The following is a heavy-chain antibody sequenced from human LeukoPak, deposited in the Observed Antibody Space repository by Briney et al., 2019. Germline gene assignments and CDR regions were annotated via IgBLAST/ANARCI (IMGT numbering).Heavy chain of an antibody. V-gene: IGHV3-23*01. CDR3: AKDVKWLRFGHFDY. CDR2: ISGGGDFI. D-gene: IGHD5-12*01. Sequence: PSGGSLRLSCAASGFTFGSYSMSWVRQAPGKGLEWVSAISGGGDFIYYADSVKGRFTISRDNSKNTLYLQMNSLRAEDTAVYYCAKDVKWLRFGHFDYWGQGTLVTVSS. CDR1: GFTFGSYS. J-gene: IGHJ4*02.